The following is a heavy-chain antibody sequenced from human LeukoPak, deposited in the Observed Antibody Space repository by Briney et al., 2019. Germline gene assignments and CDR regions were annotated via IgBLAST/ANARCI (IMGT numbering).Heavy chain of an antibody. CDR2: FYASGSS. V-gene: IGHV4-4*07. D-gene: IGHD3-9*01. J-gene: IGHJ4*02. CDR3: ARVSRNFDAYYFDY. CDR1: DDSINTYY. Sequence: SETPSLTCTVSDDSINTYYWSWIRKPAGKGLEWIGLFYASGSSAYNPSLKSRVTMSIDTSKNQFSLRLTSVTAADTAVYYCARVSRNFDAYYFDYWGQGALVTVSS.